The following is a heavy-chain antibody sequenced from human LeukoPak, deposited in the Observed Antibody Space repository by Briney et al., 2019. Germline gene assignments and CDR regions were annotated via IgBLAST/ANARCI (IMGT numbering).Heavy chain of an antibody. Sequence: GGSLRLSCTGSGFTFSNYVMSWVRQAPGRRLEWVSGISDSGGDTDYADSVKGRFTISRDDSKNTLYLQMNSLKTEDTAVYYCTTLAAGIAAASDYWGQGTLVTVSS. V-gene: IGHV3-23*01. D-gene: IGHD6-13*01. CDR3: TTLAAGIAAASDY. CDR2: ISDSGGDT. J-gene: IGHJ4*02. CDR1: GFTFSNYV.